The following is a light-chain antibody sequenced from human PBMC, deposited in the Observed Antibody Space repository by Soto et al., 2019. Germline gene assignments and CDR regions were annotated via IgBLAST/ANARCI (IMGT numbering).Light chain of an antibody. Sequence: QSALTQPASVSGSPGQSITISCTGTSSDVGSHNLVSWYQQHPGKAPKLMIYEGSKRPSGVPDRFSGSKSGTSASLAITGLQAEDEADYYCQSYDSRLRASVFGGGTKLTVL. CDR3: QSYDSRLRASV. V-gene: IGLV2-14*02. CDR2: EGS. J-gene: IGLJ3*02. CDR1: SSDVGSHNL.